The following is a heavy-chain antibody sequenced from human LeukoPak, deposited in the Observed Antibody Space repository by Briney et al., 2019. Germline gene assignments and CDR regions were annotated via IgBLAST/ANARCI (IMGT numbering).Heavy chain of an antibody. Sequence: SETLSLTCTVSGGSISSSSYYWGWIRQPPGKGLEWIGSIYYSGSTYYNPSLKSRVTISVDTSKNQFSLKLSSVTAADTAVYYCARRISYGSGSLPKYNWFDPWGQGTLVTVSS. D-gene: IGHD3-10*01. J-gene: IGHJ5*02. CDR3: ARRISYGSGSLPKYNWFDP. V-gene: IGHV4-39*01. CDR2: IYYSGST. CDR1: GGSISSSSYY.